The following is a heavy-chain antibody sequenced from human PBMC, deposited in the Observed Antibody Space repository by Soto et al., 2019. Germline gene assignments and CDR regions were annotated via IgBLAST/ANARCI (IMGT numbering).Heavy chain of an antibody. V-gene: IGHV2-5*05. CDR3: AHSYCSGGSSYIEYFPH. CDR1: GFSLSTSGVG. CDR2: IYWDDDK. D-gene: IGHD2-15*01. Sequence: QITLKESGPTLVKPTQTLTLTCTFSGFSLSTSGVGVGWIRQPPGKALEWLALIYWDDDKRYGPSLKSRLTITTDTSQYQVVLRMTDMDPVHTATYYWAHSYCSGGSSYIEYFPHSGQGTLVTVSS. J-gene: IGHJ1*01.